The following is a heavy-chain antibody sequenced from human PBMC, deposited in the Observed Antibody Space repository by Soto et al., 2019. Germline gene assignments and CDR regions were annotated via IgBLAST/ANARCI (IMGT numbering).Heavy chain of an antibody. CDR3: ARTDRGYSFAYRGFDY. Sequence: SETLSLTCSVSGGSVNSGSYYWSWIRQPPGKGVEWIGSIFYSDSTKDNPSLKSRVSLSLDMSKNQFSLRLASVTAADTAVYYCARTDRGYSFAYRGFDYWGQGTPVTVSS. J-gene: IGHJ4*02. D-gene: IGHD5-18*01. CDR1: GGSVNSGSYY. CDR2: IFYSDST. V-gene: IGHV4-61*01.